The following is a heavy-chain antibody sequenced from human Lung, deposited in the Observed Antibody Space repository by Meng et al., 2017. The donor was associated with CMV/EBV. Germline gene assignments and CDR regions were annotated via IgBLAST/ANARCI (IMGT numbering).Heavy chain of an antibody. V-gene: IGHV1-69*10. CDR2: IRPILGRA. CDR3: ARWIFGLAVGNFGLDV. J-gene: IGHJ6*02. Sequence: ISWARHAPGQGPGWVGGIRPILGRANYAQKFQGRVTISADKFTNTAYIELSSLRSEETAVYYCARWIFGLAVGNFGLDVWGQGTTVTV. D-gene: IGHD3/OR15-3a*01.